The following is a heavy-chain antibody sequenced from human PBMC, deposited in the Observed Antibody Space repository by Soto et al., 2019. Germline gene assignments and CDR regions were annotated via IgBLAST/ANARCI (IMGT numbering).Heavy chain of an antibody. Sequence: QVQLVESGGGVVQPGRSLRLSCAASGFTFSSYAMHWVRQAPGKGLEWVAVISYDGSNKYYADSVKGRLTISRDNSKNTLYLQLNSLRAEDTAVYYCARDKPVLMVYAMPPLYYYYGMDVWGQGTTVTVSS. D-gene: IGHD2-8*01. CDR2: ISYDGSNK. CDR1: GFTFSSYA. J-gene: IGHJ6*02. V-gene: IGHV3-30-3*01. CDR3: ARDKPVLMVYAMPPLYYYYGMDV.